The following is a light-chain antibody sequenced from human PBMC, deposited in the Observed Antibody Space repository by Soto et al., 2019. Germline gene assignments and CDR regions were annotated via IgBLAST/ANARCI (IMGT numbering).Light chain of an antibody. CDR3: QQRGNLYT. V-gene: IGKV3-11*01. J-gene: IGKJ2*01. CDR1: QSVGDY. CDR2: DAS. Sequence: EIVLTQSPATLSLSLGERATLSCRASQSVGDYLAWYQQQPGQPPRLLISDASNRAAGIPARFSGSGSGTDFTLTISRLEPEDFAVYYCQQRGNLYTFGQGTKLEIK.